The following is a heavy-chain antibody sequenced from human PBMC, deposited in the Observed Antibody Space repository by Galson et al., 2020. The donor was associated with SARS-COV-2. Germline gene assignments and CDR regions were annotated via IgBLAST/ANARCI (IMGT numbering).Heavy chain of an antibody. D-gene: IGHD2-21*02. V-gene: IGHV1-2*04. CDR3: ARERTVVTLNDAFDI. CDR2: INPNSGGT. J-gene: IGHJ3*02. Sequence: ASVKVSCKASGYTFTGYYMHWVRQAPGQGLEWMGWINPNSGGTNYAQKFQGWVTMTRDTSISTAYMELSRLRSDDTAVYYCARERTVVTLNDAFDIWGQGKMVTVSS. CDR1: GYTFTGYY.